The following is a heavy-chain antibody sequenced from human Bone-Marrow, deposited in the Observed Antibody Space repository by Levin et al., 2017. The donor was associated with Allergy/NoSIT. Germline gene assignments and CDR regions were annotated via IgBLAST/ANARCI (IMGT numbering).Heavy chain of an antibody. J-gene: IGHJ4*02. Sequence: GESLKISCAASGFNFSLYFMHWVRQAPGKGLEWVAVISHDGNIQDHTDSVRGRFTISRDNPKNMLYLQMNNLRAEDTALYYCARDLRPNANSDYYSHWGRGTLVTVSS. D-gene: IGHD3-22*01. CDR2: ISHDGNIQ. CDR1: GFNFSLYF. CDR3: ARDLRPNANSDYYSH. V-gene: IGHV3-30*04.